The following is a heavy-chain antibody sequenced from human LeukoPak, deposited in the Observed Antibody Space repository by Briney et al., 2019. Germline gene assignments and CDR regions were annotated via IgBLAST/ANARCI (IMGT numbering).Heavy chain of an antibody. CDR3: ARGQGIKFGELLTSPGFDY. J-gene: IGHJ4*02. CDR2: ISYDGSNK. Sequence: PGGSLRLSCAASGFTFSSYAMHWVRQAPGKGLEWVAVISYDGSNKYYADSVKGRFTISRDNSKNTLYLQMNSLRAEDTAVYYCARGQGIKFGELLTSPGFDYWGQGTLVTVSS. V-gene: IGHV3-30-3*01. CDR1: GFTFSSYA. D-gene: IGHD3-10*01.